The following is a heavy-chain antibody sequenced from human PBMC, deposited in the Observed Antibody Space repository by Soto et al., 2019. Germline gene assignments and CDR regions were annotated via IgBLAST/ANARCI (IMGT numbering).Heavy chain of an antibody. D-gene: IGHD7-27*01. V-gene: IGHV4-34*01. Sequence: SETLSLTCAVYGGSFSGYYWSWIRQPPGKGLEWIGEINHSGSTNYNPSLKSRVTISLDTSKTQFSLTLSSVTAADTAVYYCARPRTGELGEHDAFDIWGQGTMVTVSS. CDR1: GGSFSGYY. J-gene: IGHJ3*02. CDR3: ARPRTGELGEHDAFDI. CDR2: INHSGST.